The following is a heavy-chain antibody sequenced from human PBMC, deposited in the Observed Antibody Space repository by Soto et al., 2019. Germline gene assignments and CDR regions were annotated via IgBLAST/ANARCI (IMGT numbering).Heavy chain of an antibody. V-gene: IGHV1-18*01. J-gene: IGHJ6*02. Sequence: VKVYCGTSGYTFTSYGMGWVRQATGQGLEWMGWISAYNGDTNYAQKFQTRVTMTTDKSTDTAYMDLRSLTSDDTAIYYCARAGAAHYYYYGLDVWGQGTTVTVTS. CDR3: ARAGAAHYYYYGLDV. D-gene: IGHD3-10*01. CDR1: GYTFTSYG. CDR2: ISAYNGDT.